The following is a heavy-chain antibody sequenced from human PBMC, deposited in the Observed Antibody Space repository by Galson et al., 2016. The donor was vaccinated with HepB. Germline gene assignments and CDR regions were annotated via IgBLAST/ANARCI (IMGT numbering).Heavy chain of an antibody. CDR2: IYNSGRT. D-gene: IGHD1-26*01. CDR1: GASITRGTYF. V-gene: IGHV4-31*03. J-gene: IGHJ4*02. CDR3: ARDKSGSYFTFDY. Sequence: TLSLTCTVSGASITRGTYFWTWLRQLPGKGLEWIGYIYNSGRTPYNPSLKNRLHITVDTSKNQLSLTLSSVTAADTAVYYCARDKSGSYFTFDYWGPGNLVTVSS.